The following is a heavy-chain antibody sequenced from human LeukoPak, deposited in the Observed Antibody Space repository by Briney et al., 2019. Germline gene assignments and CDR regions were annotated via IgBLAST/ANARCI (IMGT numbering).Heavy chain of an antibody. CDR3: ARENYYDSSGYAY. D-gene: IGHD3-22*01. J-gene: IGHJ4*02. CDR2: IKQDGSEK. V-gene: IGHV3-7*03. Sequence: GGSLRLSCAASGFTFSSYWISWVRQAPGKGLEWVANIKQDGSEKYYVDSVKGRFTISRDNAKNSLYLQMNSLRAEDTAVYYCARENYYDSSGYAYWGQGTLVTVSS. CDR1: GFTFSSYW.